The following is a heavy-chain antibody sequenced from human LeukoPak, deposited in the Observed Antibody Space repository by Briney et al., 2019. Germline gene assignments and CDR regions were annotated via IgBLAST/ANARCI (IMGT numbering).Heavy chain of an antibody. V-gene: IGHV1-69*05. CDR2: IIPIFGTA. Sequence: SVEVSCKASGGTFSSYAISWVRQAPGQGLEWMGGIIPIFGTANYAQKFQGRVTITTDESTSTAYMELSSLRSEDTAVYYCARTIAVAGTDAFDIWGQGTMVTVSS. D-gene: IGHD6-19*01. J-gene: IGHJ3*02. CDR1: GGTFSSYA. CDR3: ARTIAVAGTDAFDI.